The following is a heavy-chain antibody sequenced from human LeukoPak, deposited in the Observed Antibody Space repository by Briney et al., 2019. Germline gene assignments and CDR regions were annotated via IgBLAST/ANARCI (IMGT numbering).Heavy chain of an antibody. CDR1: GYTFTSYD. V-gene: IGHV1-2*06. Sequence: GASVKVSCKASGYTFTSYDINWVRQATGQGLEWMGRINPNSGGTNYAQKFQGRVTMTRDTSISTAYMELSRLRSDDTAVYYCARDHPDIVVVPAAMGFWGQGTLVTVSS. D-gene: IGHD2-2*01. J-gene: IGHJ4*02. CDR2: INPNSGGT. CDR3: ARDHPDIVVVPAAMGF.